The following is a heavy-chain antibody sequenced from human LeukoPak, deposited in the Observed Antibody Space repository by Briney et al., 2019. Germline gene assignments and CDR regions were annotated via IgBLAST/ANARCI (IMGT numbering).Heavy chain of an antibody. Sequence: PSETLSLTCTVSGQSITTFRWSWIRQSAARGLEWLGRIDEDGSTTYSPSLRGRVTVSADTSKNQVSLKLKFVTAADTAVYYCARDPWLGDKGTFGYWGQGTLVTVSS. CDR1: GQSITTFR. D-gene: IGHD3-10*01. V-gene: IGHV4-4*07. CDR2: IDEDGST. J-gene: IGHJ4*02. CDR3: ARDPWLGDKGTFGY.